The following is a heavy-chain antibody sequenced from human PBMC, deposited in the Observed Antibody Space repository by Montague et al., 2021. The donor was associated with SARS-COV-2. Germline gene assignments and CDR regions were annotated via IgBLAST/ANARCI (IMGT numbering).Heavy chain of an antibody. J-gene: IGHJ4*02. CDR2: IYNGGTT. Sequence: SESLSLTCTVSGDSIRNSDYSWGWVRQPPGKGLEWIGNIYNGGTTFYKPSLKSRVTIFVDTSKNQFSLKLSSVPAADTAVYYCATRTRYPQNDFGFWGQGTLVTVSS. D-gene: IGHD2-15*01. CDR1: GDSIRNSDYS. V-gene: IGHV4-39*01. CDR3: ATRTRYPQNDFGF.